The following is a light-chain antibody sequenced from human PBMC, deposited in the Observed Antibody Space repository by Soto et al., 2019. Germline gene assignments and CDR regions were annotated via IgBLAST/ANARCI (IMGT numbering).Light chain of an antibody. Sequence: QSALTQPASVSGSPGQSITISCTGTSSDVGHYDLVSWYQQHPGKAPKLISYEGSKRPSGISNRFSGSKSGNTASLTISGLQAEDEAAYYCCSYAGTSTFVVFGGGTKLTVL. CDR1: SSDVGHYDL. V-gene: IGLV2-23*03. J-gene: IGLJ2*01. CDR3: CSYAGTSTFVV. CDR2: EGS.